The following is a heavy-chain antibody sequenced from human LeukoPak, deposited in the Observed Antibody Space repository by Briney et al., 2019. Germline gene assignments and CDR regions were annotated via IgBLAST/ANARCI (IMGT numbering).Heavy chain of an antibody. CDR3: ARDRQYSGYDR. CDR1: GFTFSSYR. V-gene: IGHV3-48*01. CDR2: ISSSSTTI. J-gene: IGHJ4*02. Sequence: GGSLRLSCVASGFTFSSYRMNWVRQAPGKGLEWVSDISSSSTTIYYADSVKGRFTISRDNAKNSLYLQMNSLTAEDTAVYYCARDRQYSGYDRWGQGTLVTVSS. D-gene: IGHD5-12*01.